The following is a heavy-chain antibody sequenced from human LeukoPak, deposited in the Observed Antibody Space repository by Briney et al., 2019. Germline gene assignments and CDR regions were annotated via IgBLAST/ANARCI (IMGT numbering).Heavy chain of an antibody. Sequence: GGSLRLPCAASGFTFSSYAMSWVRQAPGKGLEWVSAISGSGGSTYYADSVKGRFTISRDNSKNTLYLQMNSLRAEDTAVYYCAKGYSSGWFFDYWGQGTLVTVSS. CDR1: GFTFSSYA. CDR3: AKGYSSGWFFDY. V-gene: IGHV3-23*01. J-gene: IGHJ4*02. CDR2: ISGSGGST. D-gene: IGHD6-19*01.